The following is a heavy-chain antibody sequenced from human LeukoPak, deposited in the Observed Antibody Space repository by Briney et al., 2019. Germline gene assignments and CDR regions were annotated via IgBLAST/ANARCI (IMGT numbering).Heavy chain of an antibody. Sequence: PSETLSLICSVSGDSISSIIWWSWFRQPPGKGLEWIGEICHNGRTNYNPSLKSRVTISVDKSKNQFSLQLNSVTAADAAVYYCARDGGKIDPWGQGTLVTVSS. CDR2: ICHNGRT. CDR1: GDSISSIIW. CDR3: ARDGGKIDP. V-gene: IGHV4-4*02. J-gene: IGHJ5*02. D-gene: IGHD3-16*01.